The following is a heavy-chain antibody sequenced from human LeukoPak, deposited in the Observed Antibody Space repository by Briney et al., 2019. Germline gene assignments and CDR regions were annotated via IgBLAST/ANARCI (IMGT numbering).Heavy chain of an antibody. J-gene: IGHJ4*02. CDR2: MKQDGSEK. CDR3: ARDRRDGYNVLDY. CDR1: RFTFSSYA. V-gene: IGHV3-7*01. D-gene: IGHD5-24*01. Sequence: QTGGSLRLSCAASRFTFSSYAVSWVRQAPGKGLEWVANMKQDGSEKYYVDSVKGRFTISRDNAKNSLYLQMNSLSAEDTAIYYCARDRRDGYNVLDYWGQGTLVTVSS.